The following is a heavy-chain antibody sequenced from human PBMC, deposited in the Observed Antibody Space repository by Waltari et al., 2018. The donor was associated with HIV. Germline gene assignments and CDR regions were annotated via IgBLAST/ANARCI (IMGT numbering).Heavy chain of an antibody. Sequence: EVQLVESGGGLVQPGGSLRLSCAASGFPFSSYSMNWVRQAPGKGLEWVSYISSSSSTIYYADSVKGRFTISRDNAKNSLYLQMNSLRAEDTAVYYCARAGDIAVGSDGMDVWGQGTTVTVSS. CDR1: GFPFSSYS. V-gene: IGHV3-48*01. D-gene: IGHD6-19*01. J-gene: IGHJ6*02. CDR2: ISSSSSTI. CDR3: ARAGDIAVGSDGMDV.